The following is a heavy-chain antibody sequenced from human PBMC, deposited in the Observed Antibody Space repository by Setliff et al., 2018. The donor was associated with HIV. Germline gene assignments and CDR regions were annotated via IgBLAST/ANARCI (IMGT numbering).Heavy chain of an antibody. CDR2: IYPVDSET. V-gene: IGHV5-51*01. CDR3: ARPRGNDYAGSGFDN. CDR1: GYNFVDYS. Sequence: GESLKISCQGSGYNFVDYSIAWVRQVPGKGLEWMGIIYPVDSETRYSPSFQGQVTISADKSINTAYLQWTTPKASDSAMYYCARPRGNDYAGSGFDNWGQGTLVTVSS. D-gene: IGHD2-2*01. J-gene: IGHJ4*02.